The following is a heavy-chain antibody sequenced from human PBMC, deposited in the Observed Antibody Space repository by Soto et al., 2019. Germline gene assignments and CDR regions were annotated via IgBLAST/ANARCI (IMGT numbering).Heavy chain of an antibody. CDR2: ISAYSGNT. V-gene: IGHV1-18*01. CDR3: ARDFYQSSGYCDY. J-gene: IGHJ4*02. Sequence: QVQLVQSGAEVKKPGASVKVSCKAYGYTFSSYGLSWVRQAPGQGLEWMGWISAYSGNTVYTQRFKGRLTMATDTSTGAAYMELRSLRSDDTAVYYCARDFYQSSGYCDYWGQGPLVTVSS. CDR1: GYTFSSYG. D-gene: IGHD3-22*01.